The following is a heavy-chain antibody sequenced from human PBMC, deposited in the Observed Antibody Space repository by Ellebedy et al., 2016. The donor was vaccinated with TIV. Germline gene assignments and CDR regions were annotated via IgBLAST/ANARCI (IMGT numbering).Heavy chain of an antibody. Sequence: PGGSLRLSCAASSSYWMSWVRQAPGKGLEWAANINQDETEKNFADSVKGRFTISRNNAKGSVYLQMNSLRVGDTAVYYCARDLKLWPYYHFYGLDVWGQGTTVTVSS. V-gene: IGHV3-7*01. CDR2: INQDETEK. CDR3: ARDLKLWPYYHFYGLDV. J-gene: IGHJ6*02. CDR1: SSYW. D-gene: IGHD1-1*01.